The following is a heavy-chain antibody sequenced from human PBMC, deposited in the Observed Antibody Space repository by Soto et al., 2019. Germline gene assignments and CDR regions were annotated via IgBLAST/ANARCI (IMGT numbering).Heavy chain of an antibody. CDR2: INSDGSST. D-gene: IGHD1-26*01. J-gene: IGHJ3*02. CDR3: ARDVGDSGSRDDAFDI. CDR1: GYTFSSYW. V-gene: IGHV3-74*01. Sequence: SCKASGYTFSSYWMHWVRQAPGKGLVWVSRINSDGSSTSYADSVKGRFTISRDNAKNTLYLQMNSLRAEDTAVYYCARDVGDSGSRDDAFDIWGQGTMVTVSS.